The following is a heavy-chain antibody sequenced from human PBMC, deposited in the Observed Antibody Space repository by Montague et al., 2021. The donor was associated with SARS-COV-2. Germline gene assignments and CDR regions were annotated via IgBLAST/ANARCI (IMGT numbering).Heavy chain of an antibody. CDR1: AGSISTNSYY. Sequence: SETLSLTCAVSAGSISTNSYYWAWVRQPPGKGLEWIGSTSYSGSAYFNPSLESRLTMSVDTSKNHFSLKLSSVTAADTAVYYCARLWDFYGSGSYKNSRFDPWGQGTRVTVSS. D-gene: IGHD3-10*01. CDR3: ARLWDFYGSGSYKNSRFDP. J-gene: IGHJ5*02. V-gene: IGHV4-39*02. CDR2: TSYSGSA.